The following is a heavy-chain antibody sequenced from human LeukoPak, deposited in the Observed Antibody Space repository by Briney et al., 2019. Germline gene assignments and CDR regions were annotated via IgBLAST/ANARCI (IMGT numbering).Heavy chain of an antibody. CDR2: IYYSGST. D-gene: IGHD5-24*01. Sequence: SETLSLTCTVSGGSISSYYWSWIRRPPGKGLEWIGYIYYSGSTNYNPSLKSRVTISVDTSKNQFSLKLSSVTAADTAVYYCARHEKMATHDYWGQGTLVTVSS. CDR3: ARHEKMATHDY. J-gene: IGHJ4*02. V-gene: IGHV4-59*08. CDR1: GGSISSYY.